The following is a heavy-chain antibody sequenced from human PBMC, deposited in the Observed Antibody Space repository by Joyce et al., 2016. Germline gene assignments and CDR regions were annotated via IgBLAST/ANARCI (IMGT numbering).Heavy chain of an antibody. V-gene: IGHV1-46*01. CDR3: ARALVPAAAFDF. CDR1: GYAFISYY. J-gene: IGHJ4*02. D-gene: IGHD2-2*01. Sequence: QVQLVQSGAEVKKPGASVRVSCKASGYAFISYYVHWWRQAPGQGLDWMVIIKPGGGGTNYAQNVLGRGTLNRDTSTNTVYLDLSSLRSEDTAIYYCARALVPAAAFDFWGQGTLVTVSS. CDR2: IKPGGGGT.